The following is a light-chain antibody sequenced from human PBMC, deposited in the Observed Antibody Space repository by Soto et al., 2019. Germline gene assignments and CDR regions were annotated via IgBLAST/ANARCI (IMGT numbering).Light chain of an antibody. V-gene: IGKV1-39*01. CDR2: ASS. CDR1: QNIKNY. J-gene: IGKJ5*01. Sequence: DIHMTQSPSSLSASVGYRFTITCRASQNIKNYLNWYQQKPGKAPKLLIYASSSLQSGVPSRFSGSGSGADFILTISSLQSEDFATYYCQQSYSNPITFGQGTRLEIK. CDR3: QQSYSNPIT.